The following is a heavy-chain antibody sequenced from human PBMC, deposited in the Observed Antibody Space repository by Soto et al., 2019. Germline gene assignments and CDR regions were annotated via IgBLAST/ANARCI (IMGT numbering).Heavy chain of an antibody. CDR3: ARSPGIAVAGGNYYYGMDV. CDR2: ISAYNGNT. Sequence: ASVKVSCKASGYTFTSYGISWVRQAPGQGLEWMGWISAYNGNTNYAQKLQGRVTMTTDTSTSTAYMELRSLRSDDTAVYYCARSPGIAVAGGNYYYGMDVWGQGTTVTVSS. V-gene: IGHV1-18*01. D-gene: IGHD6-19*01. J-gene: IGHJ6*02. CDR1: GYTFTSYG.